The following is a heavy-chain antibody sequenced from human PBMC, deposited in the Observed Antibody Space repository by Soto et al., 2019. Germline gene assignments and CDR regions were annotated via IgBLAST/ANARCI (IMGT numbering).Heavy chain of an antibody. J-gene: IGHJ6*02. CDR1: GYTLTELS. CDR2: LNPEDGKT. D-gene: IGHD6-13*01. CDR3: ARDRIAAADNNIYGMDV. V-gene: IGHV1-24*01. Sequence: ASVKVSCKVSGYTLTELSMHWVRQAPGKGLEWMGGLNPEDGKTSYAQKFQGRITMTRNTSISTAYMELSSLRSDDTAVYYCARDRIAAADNNIYGMDVWGQGTTVTVSS.